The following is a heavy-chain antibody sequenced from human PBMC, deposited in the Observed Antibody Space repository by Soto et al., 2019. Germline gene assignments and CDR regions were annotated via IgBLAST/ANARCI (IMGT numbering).Heavy chain of an antibody. CDR3: AKGAVTSIFGYFDY. CDR2: ISWNSGNI. Sequence: EVHLVESGGGLVQPGRSLRLSCAASGFTFDDYAMHWVRQVPGKGLEWVSSISWNSGNIVYADSVKGRFTISRDSANNSLYPQMSSLRPEDTDSYYCAKGAVTSIFGYFDYWGQGTLVTVSS. D-gene: IGHD3-3*01. V-gene: IGHV3-9*01. CDR1: GFTFDDYA. J-gene: IGHJ4*02.